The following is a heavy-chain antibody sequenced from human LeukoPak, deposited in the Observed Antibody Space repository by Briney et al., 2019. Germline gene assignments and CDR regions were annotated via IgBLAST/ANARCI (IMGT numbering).Heavy chain of an antibody. J-gene: IGHJ4*02. D-gene: IGHD4-23*01. V-gene: IGHV3-21*01. CDR2: ISSSSSYI. Sequence: GGSLRLSCAASGFTFSSYSMNWVRQAPGKGLEWVSSISSSSSYIYYADSVKGRFTISRDNAKNSPYLQMNSLRAEDTAVYYCARRTTVVTPIDYWGQGTLVTVSS. CDR1: GFTFSSYS. CDR3: ARRTTVVTPIDY.